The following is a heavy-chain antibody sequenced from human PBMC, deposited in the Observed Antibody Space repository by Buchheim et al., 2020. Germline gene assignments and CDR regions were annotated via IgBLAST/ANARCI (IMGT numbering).Heavy chain of an antibody. J-gene: IGHJ4*02. V-gene: IGHV4-39*01. CDR3: ARRRTAMVDF. D-gene: IGHD5-18*01. CDR2: INYSGTT. Sequence: QLQLQESGPGLVKPSETLSLTCTVSGGSITSSRYYWGWIRQPPGKGLEWIGSINYSGTTYYNPSLKSRVTISVDTSKNQFSLKLSSVTTADTAVYYCARRRTAMVDFWGQGTL. CDR1: GGSITSSRYY.